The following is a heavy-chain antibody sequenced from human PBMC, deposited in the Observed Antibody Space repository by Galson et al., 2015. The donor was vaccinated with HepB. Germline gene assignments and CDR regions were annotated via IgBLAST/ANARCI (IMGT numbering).Heavy chain of an antibody. CDR3: AREIDPYYHDSNGPQRGGLAFDI. CDR2: IYSGGST. V-gene: IGHV3-53*01. Sequence: SLRLSCAASGFTVSSNYMSWVRQAPGKGLEWVSVIYSGGSTYYADSVKGRFTISRDNSKNTLYLQMNSLRAEDTAVYYCAREIDPYYHDSNGPQRGGLAFDIWGPRTIVP. CDR1: GFTVSSNY. J-gene: IGHJ3*02. D-gene: IGHD3-22*01.